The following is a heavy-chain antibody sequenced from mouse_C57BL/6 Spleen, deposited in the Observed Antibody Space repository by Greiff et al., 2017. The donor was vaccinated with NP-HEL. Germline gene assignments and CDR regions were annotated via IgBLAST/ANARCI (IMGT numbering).Heavy chain of an antibody. D-gene: IGHD1-1*02. V-gene: IGHV1-64*01. CDR2: IHPNSGST. CDR3: ARGTGVAWFAY. CDR1: GYTFTSYW. Sequence: QVQLQQPGAELVKPGASVKLSCKASGYTFTSYWMHWVKQRPGQGLEWIGMIHPNSGSTNYNEKFKSKATLTVDKSSSTAYMQLSRLTSEDSAVYYCARGTGVAWFAYWGQGTLVTVSA. J-gene: IGHJ3*01.